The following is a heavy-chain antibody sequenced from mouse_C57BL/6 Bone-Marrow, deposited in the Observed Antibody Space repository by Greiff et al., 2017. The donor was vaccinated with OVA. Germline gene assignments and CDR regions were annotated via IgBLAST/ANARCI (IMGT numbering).Heavy chain of an antibody. J-gene: IGHJ1*03. Sequence: EVKLMESGGGLVQPGGSLSLSCAASGSTFTDYYMSWVRQPPGKALEWLGFIRNKANGYTTEYSASVKGRFTISRDNSQSILYLQMNALRAEDSATYYCARCSYGYFDVWGTGTTVTVSS. CDR2: IRNKANGYTT. CDR1: GSTFTDYY. CDR3: ARCSYGYFDV. V-gene: IGHV7-3*01.